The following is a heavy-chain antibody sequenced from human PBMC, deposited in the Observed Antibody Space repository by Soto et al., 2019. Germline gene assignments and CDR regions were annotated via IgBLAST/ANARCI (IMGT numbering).Heavy chain of an antibody. J-gene: IGHJ6*02. CDR2: ISYDARNT. CDR3: ARPGSGYDVLTGQYFYFFHAVDV. V-gene: IGHV3-30*04. CDR1: GFLFNTYA. Sequence: GGSLRLSCAASGFLFNTYAMHWVRQAPGKGLEWVAVISYDARNTYYADSVKGRFTISRDNSKNTLYLQMNSLRAEDTAVYYCARPGSGYDVLTGQYFYFFHAVDVWGQGTTVTVSS. D-gene: IGHD3-9*01.